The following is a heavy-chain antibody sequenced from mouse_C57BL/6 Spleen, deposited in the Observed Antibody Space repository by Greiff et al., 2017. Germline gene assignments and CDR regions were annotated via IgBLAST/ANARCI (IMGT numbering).Heavy chain of an antibody. V-gene: IGHV1-82*01. Sequence: VQGVESGPELVKPGASVKISCKASGYAFSSSWMNWVKQRPGKGLEWIGRIYPGDGDTNYNGKFKGKATLTADKSSSTAYMQLSSLTSEDSAVYFCARGGSGFAYWGQGTLVTVSA. CDR1: GYAFSSSW. CDR2: IYPGDGDT. J-gene: IGHJ3*01. CDR3: ARGGSGFAY.